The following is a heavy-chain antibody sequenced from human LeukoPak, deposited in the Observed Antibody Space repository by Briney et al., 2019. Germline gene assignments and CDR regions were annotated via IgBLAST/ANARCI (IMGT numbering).Heavy chain of an antibody. V-gene: IGHV1-69*05. D-gene: IGHD3-22*01. CDR3: ARVSNHYYDSSGYSDY. Sequence: ASVKVSCKASGGTFSSYAISWVRQAPGQGLEWMGGIIPIFGTANYAQKFQGRVTITTDESTSTAYMELSSLRSEDTAVYYCARVSNHYYDSSGYSDYWGQGTLVTVSS. CDR1: GGTFSSYA. J-gene: IGHJ4*02. CDR2: IIPIFGTA.